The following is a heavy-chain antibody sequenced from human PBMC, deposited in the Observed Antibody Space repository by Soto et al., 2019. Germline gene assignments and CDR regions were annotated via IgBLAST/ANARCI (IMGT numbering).Heavy chain of an antibody. D-gene: IGHD6-13*01. CDR3: ARGSRGGYESFDI. J-gene: IGHJ3*02. V-gene: IGHV1-69*01. Sequence: QVQLVQSGAEVKKPGSSVKVSCKTSGGTFSSYANSWVRQAPGQGLEWMGGIIPIFGTADYAQKFQGRVTITADDSTSTVYMELGSLRSEDTAVYYCARGSRGGYESFDIWGQGTMVTVSS. CDR2: IIPIFGTA. CDR1: GGTFSSYA.